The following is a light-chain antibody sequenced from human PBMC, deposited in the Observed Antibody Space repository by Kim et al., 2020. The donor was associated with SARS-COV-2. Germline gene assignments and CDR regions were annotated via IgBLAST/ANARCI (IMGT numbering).Light chain of an antibody. CDR2: ADN. Sequence: SVTIICAGSSSNDGAGHDVRWYQQVPGTDAQLLINADNSRPSGVPDRFSGSKSGTSAALAITGLQTEDEADYYCQSYDISLGGWVFGGGTQLTVL. V-gene: IGLV1-40*01. CDR3: QSYDISLGGWV. J-gene: IGLJ3*02. CDR1: SSNDGAGHD.